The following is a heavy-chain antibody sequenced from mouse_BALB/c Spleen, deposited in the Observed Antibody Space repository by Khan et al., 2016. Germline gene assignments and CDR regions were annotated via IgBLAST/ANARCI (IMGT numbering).Heavy chain of an antibody. CDR2: IDPYFGGS. J-gene: IGHJ4*01. CDR1: GYSFTGYN. Sequence: VQLQQSGPELEKPGASVNISCKASGYSFTGYNMNWVKQSIGKNFEWIGNIDPYFGGSYYNQNFKGKATLSVDKSSNTAYMHLKSLTSEDSAVYYCARRRRSYAMDYWGQGTSVTVSS. CDR3: ARRRRSYAMDY. V-gene: IGHV1S135*01.